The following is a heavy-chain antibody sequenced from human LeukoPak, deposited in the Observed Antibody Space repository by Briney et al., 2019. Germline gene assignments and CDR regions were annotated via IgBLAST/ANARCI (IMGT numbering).Heavy chain of an antibody. V-gene: IGHV3-74*01. CDR1: GTYW. CDR3: AKDQRWESPHYLDS. D-gene: IGHD1-26*01. Sequence: PGGSLRLSCAASGTYWMHWVRQAPGKGLVWVSHINSDGSWTGYADSVKGRFTISRDNSKNTLYVQMNSLRDEDTAVYYCAKDQRWESPHYLDSWGQGTLVTVSS. CDR2: INSDGSWT. J-gene: IGHJ4*02.